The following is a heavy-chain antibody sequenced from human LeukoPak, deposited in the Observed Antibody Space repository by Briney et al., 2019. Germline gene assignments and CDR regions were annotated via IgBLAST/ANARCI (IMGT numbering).Heavy chain of an antibody. D-gene: IGHD3-3*01. CDR1: GFTFSSYA. V-gene: IGHV3-23*01. CDR2: ISGSGSST. Sequence: GGSLRLSCAASGFTFSSYAMSWVRQAPGKGLEWVSAISGSGSSTYYADSVKGRFTISRDNSKNTLYLQMNSLRAEDTAVYYCARDKNRVTIFAVAVDYWGQGTLVTVSS. CDR3: ARDKNRVTIFAVAVDY. J-gene: IGHJ4*02.